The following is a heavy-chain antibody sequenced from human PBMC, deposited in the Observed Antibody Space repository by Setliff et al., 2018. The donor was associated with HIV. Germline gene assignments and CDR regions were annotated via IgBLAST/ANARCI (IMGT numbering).Heavy chain of an antibody. CDR3: VRDQNTPSRCRSKTCINPGDY. Sequence: LRLSCAASGFTFSSHGMHWVRRAPGKGLECVANIWYDGSKKYYADSVKGRFTISRDNSKNTLYLQMDSLRAEDTAVYYCVRDQNTPSRCRSKTCINPGDYWGLGTLVTVSS. J-gene: IGHJ4*02. CDR2: IWYDGSKK. CDR1: GFTFSSHG. V-gene: IGHV3-33*01. D-gene: IGHD2-2*01.